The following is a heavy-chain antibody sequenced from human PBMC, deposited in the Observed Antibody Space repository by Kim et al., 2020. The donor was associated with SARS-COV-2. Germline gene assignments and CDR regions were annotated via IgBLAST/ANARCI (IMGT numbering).Heavy chain of an antibody. D-gene: IGHD6-13*01. Sequence: HPSLKSGATISVDTSKNQFSLKLSSVTAADTAVYYCASSSWFWDAFDIWGQGTMVTVSS. CDR3: ASSSWFWDAFDI. V-gene: IGHV4-39*01. J-gene: IGHJ3*02.